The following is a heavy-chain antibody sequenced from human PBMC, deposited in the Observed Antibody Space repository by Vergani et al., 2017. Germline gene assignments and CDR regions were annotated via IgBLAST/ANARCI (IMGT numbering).Heavy chain of an antibody. V-gene: IGHV4-34*01. J-gene: IGHJ6*02. CDR3: ARGPRIRGYSYGYYYYYYGMDV. CDR1: GGSFSGYY. D-gene: IGHD5-18*01. CDR2: INHSGST. Sequence: QVQLQQWGAGLLKPSETLSLTCAVYGGSFSGYYWSWIRQPPGKGLEWIGEINHSGSTNYNPSLKSRVTISVDTSKNQFSLKLSSVTAADTAVYYCARGPRIRGYSYGYYYYYYGMDVWGQGTTVTVSS.